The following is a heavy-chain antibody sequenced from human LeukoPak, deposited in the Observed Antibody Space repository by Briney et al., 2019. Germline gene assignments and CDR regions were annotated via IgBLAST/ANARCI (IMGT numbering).Heavy chain of an antibody. D-gene: IGHD4-17*01. V-gene: IGHV3-7*01. Sequence: GGSLRLSCAASGFTYSSYWMSWVRQAPGKGLEWVANIKQDGSEKYYVDSVKGRFTISRDNAKNSLYLQMNSLRAEDTAVYYCARAEHDYGDHFDYWGQGTLVTVSS. J-gene: IGHJ4*02. CDR1: GFTYSSYW. CDR3: ARAEHDYGDHFDY. CDR2: IKQDGSEK.